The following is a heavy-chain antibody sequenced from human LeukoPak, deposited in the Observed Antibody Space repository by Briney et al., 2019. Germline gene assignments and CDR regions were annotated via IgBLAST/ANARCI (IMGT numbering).Heavy chain of an antibody. CDR1: GFTFSSYA. CDR2: ISSSGGST. D-gene: IGHD3-22*01. CDR3: AKDYSSGYYYLDY. Sequence: GGSLRLSCAASGFTFSSYAMSWVRQAPGKGLEWVSAISSSGGSTYYADSVKGRFTISRDNSKNTLYLQMNSLRAEDTAVYYCAKDYSSGYYYLDYWGQGTLVTVSS. J-gene: IGHJ4*02. V-gene: IGHV3-23*01.